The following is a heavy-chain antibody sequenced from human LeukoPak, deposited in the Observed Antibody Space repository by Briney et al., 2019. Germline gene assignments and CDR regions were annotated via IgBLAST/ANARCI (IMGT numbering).Heavy chain of an antibody. Sequence: SETLSLTCAVYGGSFSVYYWSWIRQPPGKGLEWIGEINHSGSTNYNPSLKSRATISVDTSKNQFSLKLSSVTAADPAVYYCAGGGPIVATDYWRQGTLVTVSS. CDR3: AGGGPIVATDY. V-gene: IGHV4-34*01. CDR2: INHSGST. D-gene: IGHD5-12*01. J-gene: IGHJ4*02. CDR1: GGSFSVYY.